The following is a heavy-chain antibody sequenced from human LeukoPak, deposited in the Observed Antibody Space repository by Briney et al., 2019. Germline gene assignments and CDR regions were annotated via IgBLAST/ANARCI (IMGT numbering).Heavy chain of an antibody. V-gene: IGHV1-18*01. CDR3: ARDGYCSSTSCYVYYYYGMDV. D-gene: IGHD2-2*01. J-gene: IGHJ6*02. Sequence: GASVKVSCKASGYTFTSYGISWVRQAPGQGLEWIGWISAYNGNTNYAQKLQGRVTMTTDTPTSTAYMELRSLRSDDTAVYYCARDGYCSSTSCYVYYYYGMDVWGQGTTVTVSS. CDR1: GYTFTSYG. CDR2: ISAYNGNT.